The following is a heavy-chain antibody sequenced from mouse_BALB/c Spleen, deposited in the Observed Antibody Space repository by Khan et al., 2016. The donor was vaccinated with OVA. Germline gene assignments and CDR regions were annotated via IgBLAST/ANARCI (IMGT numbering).Heavy chain of an antibody. J-gene: IGHJ4*01. CDR1: GYTFTSYW. V-gene: IGHV1S41*01. CDR2: IGPGSGST. CDR3: VRSNYYGSSLYAMDY. D-gene: IGHD1-1*01. Sequence: DLVKPGASVKLSCKASGYTFTSYWINWIKQRPGQGLEWIGRIGPGSGSTSYNEMFTGKATLTVDTTSSTAYIQLSSLSSEDSAVSLCVRSNYYGSSLYAMDYWGQGTSVTVSS.